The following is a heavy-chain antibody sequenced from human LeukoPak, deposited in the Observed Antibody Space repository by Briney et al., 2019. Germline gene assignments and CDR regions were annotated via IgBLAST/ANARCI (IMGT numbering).Heavy chain of an antibody. CDR3: TTGRESAYSSGWYAFDI. CDR1: GFTFSNAW. Sequence: PGGSLRLSCAASGFTFSNAWMSWVRQAPGKGLEWVGRIKSKTDGGTTDYAAPVKGRFTISRVGSKNTLYLQMNSLKTEDAAVYYCTTGRESAYSSGWYAFDIWGQGTMVTVSS. D-gene: IGHD6-19*01. J-gene: IGHJ3*02. CDR2: IKSKTDGGTT. V-gene: IGHV3-15*01.